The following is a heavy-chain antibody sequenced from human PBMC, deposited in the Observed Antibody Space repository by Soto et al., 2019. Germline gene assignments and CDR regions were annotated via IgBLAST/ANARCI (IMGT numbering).Heavy chain of an antibody. CDR3: ARGLDYGGHSDWFEP. Sequence: RGESLKISCKGSGDAFTNYWIGWVRQMPGKGLEWMGIIYPGDSNTRYSPSFQGQVTISADKSISTAYLQWSSLKASDTAMYYCARGLDYGGHSDWFEPWGQGTLVTVSS. V-gene: IGHV5-51*01. D-gene: IGHD4-17*01. CDR1: GDAFTNYW. CDR2: IYPGDSNT. J-gene: IGHJ5*02.